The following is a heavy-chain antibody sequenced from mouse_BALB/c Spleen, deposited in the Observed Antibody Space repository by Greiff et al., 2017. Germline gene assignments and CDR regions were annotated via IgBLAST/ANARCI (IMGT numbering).Heavy chain of an antibody. J-gene: IGHJ4*01. CDR1: GFTFSSYA. D-gene: IGHD1-1*01. V-gene: IGHV5-9-4*01. CDR2: ISSGGSYT. Sequence: EVKLMESGGGLVKPGGSLKLSCAASGFTFSSYAMSWVRQSPEKRLEWVAEISSGGSYTYYPDTVTGRFTISRDNAKNTLYLEMSSLRSEDTAMYYCARALYYYGSRGYAMDYWGQGTSVTVSS. CDR3: ARALYYYGSRGYAMDY.